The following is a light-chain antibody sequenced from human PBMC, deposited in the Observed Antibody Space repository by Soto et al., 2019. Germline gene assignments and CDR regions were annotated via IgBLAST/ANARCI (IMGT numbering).Light chain of an antibody. Sequence: QSALTQPASVSGSPGQSITISCTGTSSDVGGYNYVSWYRQHPGKAPKLMIYEVRNRPSGVSNRFSGSKSGNTASLTISGLQAEDEADYYCSSYTRSSTLIFGIGTELTVL. V-gene: IGLV2-14*01. CDR3: SSYTRSSTLI. J-gene: IGLJ1*01. CDR1: SSDVGGYNY. CDR2: EVR.